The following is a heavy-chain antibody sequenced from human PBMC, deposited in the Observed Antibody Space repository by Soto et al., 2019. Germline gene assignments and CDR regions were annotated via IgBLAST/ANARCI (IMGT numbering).Heavy chain of an antibody. CDR2: IYTTGSA. J-gene: IGHJ5*02. Sequence: PSETLSLTCTVSGASISSYYWSWIRQPAGKGLEWIGRIYTTGSANYNPSLRSRVTMSVDTSKNQFSLKLSSVTAADTAVYYCAGLHRQIWFDPWGQGALVTVSS. D-gene: IGHD4-4*01. CDR3: AGLHRQIWFDP. V-gene: IGHV4-4*07. CDR1: GASISSYY.